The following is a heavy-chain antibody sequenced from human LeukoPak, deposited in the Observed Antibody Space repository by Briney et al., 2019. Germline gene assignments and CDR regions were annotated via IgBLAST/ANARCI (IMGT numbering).Heavy chain of an antibody. CDR1: GFTFSSYA. CDR2: ISGSGGST. D-gene: IGHD3-22*01. V-gene: IGHV3-23*01. CDR3: ARVSYYDSSGPREYNWFDP. J-gene: IGHJ5*02. Sequence: GGSLRLSCAASGFTFSSYAMSWVRQAPGKGLEWVSAISGSGGSTYYADSVKGRFTISRDNAKNSLYLQMNSLRAEDTAVYYCARVSYYDSSGPREYNWFDPWGQGTLVTVSS.